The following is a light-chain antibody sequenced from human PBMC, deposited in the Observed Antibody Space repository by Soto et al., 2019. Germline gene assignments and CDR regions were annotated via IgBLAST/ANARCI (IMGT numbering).Light chain of an antibody. CDR2: GAS. V-gene: IGKV3-20*01. CDR1: QSVNSSY. Sequence: EIVLTQSPGTLSLSPGEIATLSCRASQSVNSSYLAWYQQKPGQAPRLLICGASSRATSIPDRFSGSGSGTDFTLTISRLEPEDFAVYYCHQYDSSPLTFGGGTKVEIK. CDR3: HQYDSSPLT. J-gene: IGKJ4*01.